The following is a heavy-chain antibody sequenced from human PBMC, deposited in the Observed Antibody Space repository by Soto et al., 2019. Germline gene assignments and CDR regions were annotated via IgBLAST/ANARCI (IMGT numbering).Heavy chain of an antibody. CDR3: AHSSQWENAFDI. Sequence: QITLKESGPPLVKPTQTLTLTCTFSGFSLSTSGVGVGWIRQPPGKALEWLALIYWDDDKRYSPSLKSRLTITKDTAKNQVVLTMTNMDPVDTATYYCAHSSQWENAFDIWGQGTMVTVSS. V-gene: IGHV2-5*02. CDR1: GFSLSTSGVG. D-gene: IGHD1-26*01. CDR2: IYWDDDK. J-gene: IGHJ3*02.